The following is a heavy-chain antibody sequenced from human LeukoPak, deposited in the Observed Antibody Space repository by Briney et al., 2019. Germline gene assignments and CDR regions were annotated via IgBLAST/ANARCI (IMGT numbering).Heavy chain of an antibody. Sequence: ASVKVSCKASRYTFTGYYMHWVRQAPGQGLEWMGWINPNSGGTNYAQKLQGRVTMTTDTSTSTAYMELRSLRSDDTAVYYCARVSGTWDFDYWGQGTLVTVSS. V-gene: IGHV1-2*02. CDR1: RYTFTGYY. CDR3: ARVSGTWDFDY. CDR2: INPNSGGT. D-gene: IGHD3-16*01. J-gene: IGHJ4*02.